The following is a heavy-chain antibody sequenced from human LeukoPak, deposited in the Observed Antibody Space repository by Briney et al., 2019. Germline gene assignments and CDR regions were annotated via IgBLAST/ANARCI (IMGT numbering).Heavy chain of an antibody. V-gene: IGHV3-21*01. CDR2: ISSSSSYI. Sequence: GGSLRLSCAASGFTFSSYSMNWVRQAPGKGLEWVSSISSSSSYIYYADSVKGRFTISRDNAKNSLYLQMNSLRAEDTAVYYCARDCRRFEAFDIWGQGTMVTVSS. J-gene: IGHJ3*02. D-gene: IGHD2-15*01. CDR3: ARDCRRFEAFDI. CDR1: GFTFSSYS.